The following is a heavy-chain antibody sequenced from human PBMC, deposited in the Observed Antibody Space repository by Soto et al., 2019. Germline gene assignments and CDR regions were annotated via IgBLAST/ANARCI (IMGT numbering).Heavy chain of an antibody. CDR1: GGSISSSNW. CDR2: IYHSGST. J-gene: IGHJ4*02. D-gene: IGHD3-22*01. V-gene: IGHV4-4*02. CDR3: ARDPRPYYYDSSGMPD. Sequence: SETLSLTCAVSGGSISSSNWWSWVRQPPGKGLEWIGEIYHSGSTNYNPSLKSRVTISVDKSKNQFSLKLSSVTAADTAVYYCARDPRPYYYDSSGMPDWGQGTLVTVS.